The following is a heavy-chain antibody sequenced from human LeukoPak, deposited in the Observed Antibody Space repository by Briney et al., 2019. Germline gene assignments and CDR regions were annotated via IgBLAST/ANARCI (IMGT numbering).Heavy chain of an antibody. CDR1: GFTFSSYA. Sequence: GGSLRLSCAASGFTFSSYAMSWVRQAPGKGLEWVSGISGSGGSRYYADSVKGRFTISRDNSKNTLYLQVNSLRVEDTAVYYCAKGDRNSGWSYWGQGTLVTVSS. V-gene: IGHV3-23*01. CDR2: ISGSGGSR. J-gene: IGHJ4*02. CDR3: AKGDRNSGWSY. D-gene: IGHD6-19*01.